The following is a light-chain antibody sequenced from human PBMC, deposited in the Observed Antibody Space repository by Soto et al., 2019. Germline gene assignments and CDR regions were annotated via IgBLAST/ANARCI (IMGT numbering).Light chain of an antibody. V-gene: IGLV2-11*01. CDR2: DVT. Sequence: QSVLTQPLSVSGSPGQSVTISYTGTNSDAGGYDFVSWYQQHPGKAPKLLIYDVTNRPSGVPHRFSGSKSGNTASLTISGLQPDDEADYYCCSYAGNYIYVFGTGTKVTVL. J-gene: IGLJ1*01. CDR3: CSYAGNYIYV. CDR1: NSDAGGYDF.